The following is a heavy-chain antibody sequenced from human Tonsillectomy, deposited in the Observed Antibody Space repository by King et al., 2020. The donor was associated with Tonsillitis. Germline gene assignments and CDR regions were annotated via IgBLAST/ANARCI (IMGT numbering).Heavy chain of an antibody. D-gene: IGHD2-21*01. CDR3: ARSPGRGICGGDCYSFDY. CDR1: GGSFSGYY. Sequence: VQLQQWGAGLLKPSETLSLTCAVYGGSFSGYYWSWIRQPPGKGLEWIGEINHSGSTNYNPSLKSRVTISVDTSKNKFSLKLSSVTAADTAVYYCARSPGRGICGGDCYSFDYWGQGTLVTVSS. CDR2: INHSGST. J-gene: IGHJ4*02. V-gene: IGHV4-34*01.